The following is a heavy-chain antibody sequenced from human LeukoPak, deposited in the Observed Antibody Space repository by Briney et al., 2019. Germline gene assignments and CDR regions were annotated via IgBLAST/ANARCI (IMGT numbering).Heavy chain of an antibody. D-gene: IGHD3-10*02. CDR2: IGGSGGST. CDR1: GFTFSSYA. J-gene: IGHJ6*04. Sequence: GGSLRLSCAASGFTFSSYAMSWVRQAPGKGLEWVSAIGGSGGSTDYVDSVKGRFTISRDNAQNSLTLHMNTLRADDTAVYYCAELGITMIGGVWGKGTTVTISS. CDR3: AELGITMIGGV. V-gene: IGHV3-23*01.